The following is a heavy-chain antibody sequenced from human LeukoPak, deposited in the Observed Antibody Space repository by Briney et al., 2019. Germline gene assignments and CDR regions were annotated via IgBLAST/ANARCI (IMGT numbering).Heavy chain of an antibody. V-gene: IGHV5-51*01. CDR1: GYSFPMYW. D-gene: IGHD1-26*01. CDR2: IYPGDSDT. CDR3: ARQDSGSYFQYSDY. J-gene: IGHJ4*02. Sequence: GESLKISCRASGYSFPMYWIGWVRQMPGRGLEWMGIIYPGDSDTRYSPPFQGQVTISVDESINSVYLQWSSLQASDTAIYYCARQDSGSYFQYSDYWGQGTQVTVSS.